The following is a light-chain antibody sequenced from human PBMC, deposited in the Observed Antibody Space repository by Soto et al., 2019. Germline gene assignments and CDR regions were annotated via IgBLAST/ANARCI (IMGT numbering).Light chain of an antibody. V-gene: IGKV3-15*01. J-gene: IGKJ1*01. CDR3: QQYNDWPQT. CDR2: GAS. CDR1: QKFSTN. Sequence: EIVMTQSPATLSVSPGERATLSCRASQKFSTNLAWYQQKPGQAPRLLIYGASTRATGIPARFSGSGSGTDFSLTISSLQSEDFAVYYCQQYNDWPQTFGQGTKVEIK.